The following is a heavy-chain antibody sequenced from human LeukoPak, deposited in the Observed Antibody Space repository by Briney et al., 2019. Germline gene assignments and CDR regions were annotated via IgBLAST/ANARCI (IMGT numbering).Heavy chain of an antibody. Sequence: ASVKVSCKASGYTFTGYYMHWVRQAPGQGLEWMGWINPNSGGTNYAQKFQGRVTMTRDTSISTAYMELSRLRSDDTAVYYCARRAPSQWLTYYFDYWGQGTLVTVSS. CDR3: ARRAPSQWLTYYFDY. CDR1: GYTFTGYY. V-gene: IGHV1-2*02. J-gene: IGHJ4*02. CDR2: INPNSGGT. D-gene: IGHD6-19*01.